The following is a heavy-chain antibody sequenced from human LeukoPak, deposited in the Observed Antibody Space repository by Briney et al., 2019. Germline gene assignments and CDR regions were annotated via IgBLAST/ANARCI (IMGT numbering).Heavy chain of an antibody. CDR3: VRGTGY. CDR2: ISSNGDNT. V-gene: IGHV3-64D*06. CDR1: GFTFSTYV. Sequence: GGFPGLSCSVSGFTFSTYVMHWVRQAPGKGLEYVSAISSNGDNTYYADSVKGRFTISRDNSKNTLYLQMSSLRADDTAVYYCVRGTGYWGQGTLVTVSS. J-gene: IGHJ4*02.